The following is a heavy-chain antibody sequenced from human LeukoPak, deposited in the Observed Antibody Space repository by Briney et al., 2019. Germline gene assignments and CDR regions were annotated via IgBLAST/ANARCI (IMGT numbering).Heavy chain of an antibody. D-gene: IGHD6-13*01. Sequence: SETLSLTCTVSGGSISSYYWSWIRQPAGKGLEWIGRIYTSGSTNYNPSLKSRLTISVDTSQNLFSLQLSSVTAADTAVYYCARRGGEQLVRLGKNYFDFWGQGTLVTVAS. J-gene: IGHJ4*02. CDR3: ARRGGEQLVRLGKNYFDF. V-gene: IGHV4-4*07. CDR2: IYTSGST. CDR1: GGSISSYY.